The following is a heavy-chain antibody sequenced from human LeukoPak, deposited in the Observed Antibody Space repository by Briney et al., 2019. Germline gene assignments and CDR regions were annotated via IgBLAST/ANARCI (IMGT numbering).Heavy chain of an antibody. D-gene: IGHD2-15*01. Sequence: GASVKVSCKASGYTFTSYYMHWVRQAPGQGLEWMGIINPSGGSTRYAQKFQGRVTMTRDTSTSTVYMELSSLRSEDTAVYYCAREWMVVAAQHGMDVWGQGTTVTVSS. CDR3: AREWMVVAAQHGMDV. CDR1: GYTFTSYY. V-gene: IGHV1-46*01. CDR2: INPSGGST. J-gene: IGHJ6*02.